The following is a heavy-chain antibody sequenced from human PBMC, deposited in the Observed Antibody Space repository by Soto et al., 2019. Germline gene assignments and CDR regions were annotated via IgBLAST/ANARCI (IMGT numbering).Heavy chain of an antibody. CDR2: IYYSGST. D-gene: IGHD3-22*01. CDR1: GGSISSSSYY. V-gene: IGHV4-39*01. CDR3: ARRLYYDSSGFEGGGMDV. Sequence: QLQLQESGPGLVKPSETLSLTCTVSGGSISSSSYYWGRIRQPPGKGLEWIGSIYYSGSTYYNPSLKRRVTISVDTSKNQFSLKLSSVTAADTAVYYCARRLYYDSSGFEGGGMDVWGQGTTVTVSS. J-gene: IGHJ6*02.